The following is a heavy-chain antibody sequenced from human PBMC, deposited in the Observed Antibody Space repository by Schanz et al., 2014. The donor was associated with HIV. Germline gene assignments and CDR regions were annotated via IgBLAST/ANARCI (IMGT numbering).Heavy chain of an antibody. CDR1: GGTFISYA. D-gene: IGHD2-21*02. J-gene: IGHJ4*02. Sequence: QVQLVQSGAEVKKPGSSVRVSCKASGGTFISYAVSWVRQAPGQGLEWMGGIIPLSGTPFYAQKFQGRVAITADKSTSTVYMDLSSLRSEDTAVYYCARTYTGDWSTGADWGQGTLVTVSA. V-gene: IGHV1-69*06. CDR3: ARTYTGDWSTGAD. CDR2: IIPLSGTP.